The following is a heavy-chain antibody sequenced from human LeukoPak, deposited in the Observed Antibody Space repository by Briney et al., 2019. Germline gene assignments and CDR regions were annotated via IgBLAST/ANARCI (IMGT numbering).Heavy chain of an antibody. CDR1: GFTFSSYN. J-gene: IGHJ6*04. CDR2: ISTSSSYL. CDR3: AMGVRGVITLFGGMDV. D-gene: IGHD3-10*01. Sequence: PGGSLRLSCAASGFTFSSYNMNWVRQAPGKGLEWVSSISTSSSYLYYTDSVKGRFTVSRDNARTSLYLQMNSLRAEDTAVYYCAMGVRGVITLFGGMDVWGKGTTVTVSS. V-gene: IGHV3-21*01.